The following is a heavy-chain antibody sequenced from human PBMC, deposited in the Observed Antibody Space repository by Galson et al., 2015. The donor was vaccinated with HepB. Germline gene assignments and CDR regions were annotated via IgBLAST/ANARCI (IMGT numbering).Heavy chain of an antibody. CDR3: ARGGIWFGELFDY. V-gene: IGHV3-7*03. D-gene: IGHD3-10*01. J-gene: IGHJ4*02. Sequence: SLRLSCAASGFTFSSYWMSWVRLAPGKGLEWVANIKQDGSEKYYVDSVKGRFTISRDNAKNSLYLQMNSLRAEDTAVYYCARGGIWFGELFDYWGQGTLVTVSS. CDR1: GFTFSSYW. CDR2: IKQDGSEK.